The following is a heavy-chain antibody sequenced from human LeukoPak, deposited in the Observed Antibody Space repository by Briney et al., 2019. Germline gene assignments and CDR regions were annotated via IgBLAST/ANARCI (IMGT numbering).Heavy chain of an antibody. CDR2: IYYSGST. J-gene: IGHJ1*01. CDR1: GGSISSYY. Sequence: SETLSLTCTVSGGSISSYYWNWIRQPPGKGLEWIGYIYYSGSTNYNPSLKSRVTTSVDTSKNQFSLKLSSVTAADTAVYYCARDFSTTTAEYFQHWGQGTLVTVSS. D-gene: IGHD2-2*01. CDR3: ARDFSTTTAEYFQH. V-gene: IGHV4-59*12.